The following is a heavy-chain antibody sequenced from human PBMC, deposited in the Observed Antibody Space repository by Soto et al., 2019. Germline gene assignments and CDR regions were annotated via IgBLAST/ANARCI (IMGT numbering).Heavy chain of an antibody. J-gene: IGHJ6*02. Sequence: SVKVSCKAPGGTFSSYAISWVRQAPGQGLEWMGGIIPIFGTANYAQKFQGRVTITADESTSTAYMELSSLRSEDTAVYYCARKTMGTYYYYGMDVWGQGTTVTVSS. CDR3: ARKTMGTYYYYGMDV. CDR2: IIPIFGTA. CDR1: GGTFSSYA. V-gene: IGHV1-69*13. D-gene: IGHD3-10*01.